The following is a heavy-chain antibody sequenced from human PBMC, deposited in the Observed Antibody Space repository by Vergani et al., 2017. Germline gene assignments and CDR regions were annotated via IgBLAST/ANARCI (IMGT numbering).Heavy chain of an antibody. CDR3: ARGAYGILNGYRY. J-gene: IGHJ4*02. D-gene: IGHD3-9*01. CDR2: INPSGGHT. CDR1: GYTFSNYY. V-gene: IGHV1-46*03. Sequence: QVQVVQSGAEVKKSGASVKVSCKTSGYTFSNYYMHWVRQAPGQVLEWMGIINPSGGHTNYAQKFQGRVTMTRDTSTSTVYMELSSLRSEDTDIYYCARGAYGILNGYRYWGQGTLITV.